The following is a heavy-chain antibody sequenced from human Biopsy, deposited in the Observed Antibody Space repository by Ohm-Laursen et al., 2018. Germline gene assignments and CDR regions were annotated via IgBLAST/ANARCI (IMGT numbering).Heavy chain of an antibody. Sequence: GSLRLSCAASGFPFGDYYMRWIRQAPGKGLDWVSYISDGGTTIYYADSVKGRFTISRDNAKKSLYLQMNSLRAEDTAVYYCARDTRWGPYGMDVWGQGTTVTVSS. CDR3: ARDTRWGPYGMDV. CDR2: ISDGGTTI. V-gene: IGHV3-11*01. D-gene: IGHD4-23*01. J-gene: IGHJ6*02. CDR1: GFPFGDYY.